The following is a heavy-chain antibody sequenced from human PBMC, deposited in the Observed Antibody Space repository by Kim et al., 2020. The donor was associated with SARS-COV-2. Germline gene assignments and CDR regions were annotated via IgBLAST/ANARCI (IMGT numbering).Heavy chain of an antibody. V-gene: IGHV3-23*01. CDR3: ARTRSCSGTSCYVDF. J-gene: IGHJ4*02. D-gene: IGHD2-2*01. Sequence: ASGRGRFTISRDKSKNTLFLQMSSLTANDTAVYYCARTRSCSGTSCYVDFWGQGTLVTVSS.